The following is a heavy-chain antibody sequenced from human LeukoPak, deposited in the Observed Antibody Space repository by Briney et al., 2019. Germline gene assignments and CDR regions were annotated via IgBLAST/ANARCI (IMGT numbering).Heavy chain of an antibody. Sequence: GGSLRLSCAASGFTFSSYAMHWVRQAPGKGLEWVAVISYDGSNKYYADSVKGRFTISRDNSKNTLYLQMNSLRAEDTAVYYCARDRADCSSTSCQAPGAFDIWGQGTMVTVSS. J-gene: IGHJ3*02. CDR1: GFTFSSYA. CDR2: ISYDGSNK. V-gene: IGHV3-30*04. D-gene: IGHD2-2*01. CDR3: ARDRADCSSTSCQAPGAFDI.